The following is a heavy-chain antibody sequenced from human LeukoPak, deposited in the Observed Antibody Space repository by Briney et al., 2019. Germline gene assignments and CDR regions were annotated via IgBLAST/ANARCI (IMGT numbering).Heavy chain of an antibody. D-gene: IGHD6-19*01. CDR1: GYTLTELS. Sequence: ASVKVSCKVSGYTLTELSMHWVRQAPGKGLEWMGSFDPEDDETIYAQKFQGGVTMTEDTSTDTAYMELSSLRSEDTAVYYCATDPSAGWSAFDYWGQGTLGTVSS. J-gene: IGHJ4*02. CDR3: ATDPSAGWSAFDY. V-gene: IGHV1-24*01. CDR2: FDPEDDET.